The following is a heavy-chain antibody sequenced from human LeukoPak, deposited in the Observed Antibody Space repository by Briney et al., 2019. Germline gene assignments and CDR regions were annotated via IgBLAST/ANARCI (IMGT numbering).Heavy chain of an antibody. CDR2: INTNTGNP. CDR3: ARGLAVAGVYYYYMDV. Sequence: ASVKVSCKASGYTFTSYAMNWVRQAAGHGLEWMGWINTNTGNPTYAQAFTGRFVFSLDTSVSTAYLQISSLKAEDTAVYYCARGLAVAGVYYYYMDVWGKGTTVTVSS. D-gene: IGHD6-19*01. CDR1: GYTFTSYA. V-gene: IGHV7-4-1*02. J-gene: IGHJ6*03.